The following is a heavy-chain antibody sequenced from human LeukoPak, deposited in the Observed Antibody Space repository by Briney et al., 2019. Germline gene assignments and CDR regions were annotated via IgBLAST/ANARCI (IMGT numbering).Heavy chain of an antibody. D-gene: IGHD3-10*01. CDR2: INPNSGGT. CDR3: AGDMVRGVILRRVLEY. V-gene: IGHV1-2*02. Sequence: ASVKVSCKASGYTFTGYYMHWVRQAPGQGLEWMGWINPNSGGTNYAQKFQGRVTMARDTSINTAYMELSRLRSDDTAVYYCAGDMVRGVILRRVLEYWGQGTLVTVSS. J-gene: IGHJ4*02. CDR1: GYTFTGYY.